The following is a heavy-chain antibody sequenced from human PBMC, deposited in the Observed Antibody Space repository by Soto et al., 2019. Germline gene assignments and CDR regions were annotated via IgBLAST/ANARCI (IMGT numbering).Heavy chain of an antibody. CDR3: ASAYDIFSGFPLSYYSYAVEV. CDR1: GYSFTSYW. V-gene: IGHV5-10-1*01. Sequence: WASLTISCKGSGYSFTSYWISWVRQMPGKGLEWMGRIDPSDSYTNYSPSFQGHVTISADKSISTAYLQWSSLKASDTAMYYCASAYDIFSGFPLSYYSYAVEVCEQGTTV. J-gene: IGHJ6*01. CDR2: IDPSDSYT. D-gene: IGHD3-9*01.